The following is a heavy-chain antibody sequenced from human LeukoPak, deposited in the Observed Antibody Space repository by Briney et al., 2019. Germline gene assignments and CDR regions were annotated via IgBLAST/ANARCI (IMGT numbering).Heavy chain of an antibody. CDR2: ISYDGSNK. V-gene: IGHV3-30*03. Sequence: GGSLRLSCAASGFTFSNYGVSWVRQAPGKGLEWVAVISYDGSNKYYADSVKGRFTISRDNSKNTLYLQMNSLRAEDTAVYYCARYDFWSGYSIDYWGQGTLVTVSS. D-gene: IGHD3-3*01. CDR1: GFTFSNYG. CDR3: ARYDFWSGYSIDY. J-gene: IGHJ4*02.